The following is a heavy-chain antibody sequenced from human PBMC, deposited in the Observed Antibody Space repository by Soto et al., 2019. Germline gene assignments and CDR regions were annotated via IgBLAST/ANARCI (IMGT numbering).Heavy chain of an antibody. J-gene: IGHJ5*02. CDR3: AREDENYYASSGYFRFDP. V-gene: IGHV3-33*01. D-gene: IGHD3-22*01. CDR2: IWYDGSNK. CDR1: GFTFSSYG. Sequence: PGGSLRLSCAASGFTFSSYGMHWGRQAPGKGLEWVAVIWYDGSNKYYADSVKGRFTISRDNSKNTLYLQMNSLRAEDTAVYYCAREDENYYASSGYFRFDPWGQGTLVTVSS.